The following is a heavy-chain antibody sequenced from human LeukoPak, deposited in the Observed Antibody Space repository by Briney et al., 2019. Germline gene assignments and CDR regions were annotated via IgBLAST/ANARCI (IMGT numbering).Heavy chain of an antibody. J-gene: IGHJ4*02. CDR2: IYYTGST. D-gene: IGHD3-16*01. Sequence: PSQTLSLTCTISGGSISSGGYYWSWIRQHPGKGLERIAYIYYTGSTYYNPSLKSRLTISVDTSKNHFSLRLSSMTAADTAVYYCARVPSVIDAFDIWGQGTLVTVFS. CDR3: ARVPSVIDAFDI. CDR1: GGSISSGGYY. V-gene: IGHV4-31*03.